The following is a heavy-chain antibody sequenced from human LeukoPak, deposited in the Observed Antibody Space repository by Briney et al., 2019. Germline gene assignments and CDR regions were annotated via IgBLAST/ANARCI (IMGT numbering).Heavy chain of an antibody. V-gene: IGHV1-69*05. CDR2: IIPISGTT. D-gene: IGHD3-3*02. J-gene: IGHJ3*01. Sequence: SVKVSCKASGGSFSSHAIAWVRQAPGQGPEWMGGIIPISGTTNYAQKFQGRVTITTDESTSTAYMELSSLTSDDTAVYYCVTDIRSSRRHLLVVRISAFDLWGKGTMVSVST. CDR3: VTDIRSSRRHLLVVRISAFDL. CDR1: GGSFSSHA.